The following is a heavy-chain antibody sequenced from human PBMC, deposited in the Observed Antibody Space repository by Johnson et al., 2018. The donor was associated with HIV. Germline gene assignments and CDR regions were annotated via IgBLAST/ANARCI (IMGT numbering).Heavy chain of an antibody. CDR3: AKDPPGVDDIHAFDI. J-gene: IGHJ3*02. V-gene: IGHV3-30*04. CDR2: ISYDGSNK. CDR1: GFTFSSYP. Sequence: QVQLVESGGGVVQPGRSLRLSCAASGFTFSSYPMHWVRQAPGKGLPWVAVISYDGSNKYFADSVKGRFTISRDNSKNTLYLQMNSLRAEDTAVYYCAKDPPGVDDIHAFDIWGQGTMVTVSS. D-gene: IGHD3-9*01.